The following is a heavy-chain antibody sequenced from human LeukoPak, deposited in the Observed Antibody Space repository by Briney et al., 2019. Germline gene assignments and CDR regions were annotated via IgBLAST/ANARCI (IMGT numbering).Heavy chain of an antibody. CDR2: INQDGSEK. CDR3: ARKTWGSPQGYMDV. Sequence: GGSLRLSCAASGFTFSSYWMNWVRQAPGMGLEWVANINQDGSEKYSVDSVRGRFTIFRDNAKNPLYLQMNSLRAEDTAVYYCARKTWGSPQGYMDVWGKGTSVTVSS. CDR1: GFTFSSYW. J-gene: IGHJ6*03. V-gene: IGHV3-7*01. D-gene: IGHD3-16*01.